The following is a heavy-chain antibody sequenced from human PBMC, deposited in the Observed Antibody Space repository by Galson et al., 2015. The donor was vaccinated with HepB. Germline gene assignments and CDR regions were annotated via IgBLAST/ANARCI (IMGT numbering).Heavy chain of an antibody. J-gene: IGHJ5*02. CDR3: ARGARSSGSSPFDH. D-gene: IGHD3-22*01. CDR2: ISPNNGVT. V-gene: IGHV1-2*06. CDR1: GYTFGGYY. Sequence: SVKVSCKASGYTFGGYYIHWVRQAPGQGLEWVGRISPNNGVTNYAQKFHDRVTMTSDTSINKAYMELSRLTSDDTAMYFCARGARSSGSSPFDHWGQGTLVTVSS.